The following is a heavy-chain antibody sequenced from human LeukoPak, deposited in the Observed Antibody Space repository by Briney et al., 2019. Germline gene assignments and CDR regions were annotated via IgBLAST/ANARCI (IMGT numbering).Heavy chain of an antibody. V-gene: IGHV3-23*01. J-gene: IGHJ4*02. Sequence: GGSLRLSCEGSGFTFDSYAMSWVRQSPGKGLEWVSAVTGTGGNTYHADSVKDRFTISRDNSKDTVYLQMNSLRAEDTAIYYCAKVHGSGSYRFDFWGQGTLVTVSS. CDR1: GFTFDSYA. CDR3: AKVHGSGSYRFDF. D-gene: IGHD3-10*01. CDR2: VTGTGGNT.